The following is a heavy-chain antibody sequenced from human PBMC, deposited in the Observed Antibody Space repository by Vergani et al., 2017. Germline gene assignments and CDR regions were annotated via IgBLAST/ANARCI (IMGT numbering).Heavy chain of an antibody. CDR2: ISYDGSNK. CDR1: GFTFSSYG. D-gene: IGHD2-15*01. J-gene: IGHJ6*02. V-gene: IGHV3-30*18. Sequence: QVQLVESGGGVVQPGRSLRLSCAASGFTFSSYGMHWVRQAPGKGLEWVAVISYDGSNKYYADSVKCRFTISRYNSKNTLYLQMNSLIAEDTAVYYCAKDGEYCSGGSCYSGVPYYYYGMDVWGQGTTVTVSS. CDR3: AKDGEYCSGGSCYSGVPYYYYGMDV.